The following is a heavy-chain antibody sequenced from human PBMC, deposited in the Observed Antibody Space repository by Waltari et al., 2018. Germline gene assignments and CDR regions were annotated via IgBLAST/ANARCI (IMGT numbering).Heavy chain of an antibody. D-gene: IGHD5-18*01. V-gene: IGHV3-48*01. Sequence: EVQLVDSGGGLVQPGGSLRLSCAASGFTFSTYSLTWYRLAPGKGLEWVSYISSSTSTTYYADSVKGRFTISRDNAKNSLYLQMNSLRAEDTAVYYCARGRDGYSQDVFDIWGQGTMVSVSS. CDR2: ISSSTSTT. J-gene: IGHJ3*02. CDR3: ARGRDGYSQDVFDI. CDR1: GFTFSTYS.